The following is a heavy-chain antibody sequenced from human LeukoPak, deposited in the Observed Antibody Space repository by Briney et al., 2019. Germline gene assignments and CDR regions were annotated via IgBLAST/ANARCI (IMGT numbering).Heavy chain of an antibody. CDR1: GFTFDTFW. Sequence: GGSLRLSCAASGFTFDTFWMGWVRQAPGKGLEWVANIHKGGSEEYYVGSVKGRFTISRDNVKKSLYLQMNSLRADDTGVYYCAREGSAWADFWGQGTPVSVPS. J-gene: IGHJ4*02. D-gene: IGHD3-10*01. CDR2: IHKGGSEE. CDR3: AREGSAWADF. V-gene: IGHV3-7*01.